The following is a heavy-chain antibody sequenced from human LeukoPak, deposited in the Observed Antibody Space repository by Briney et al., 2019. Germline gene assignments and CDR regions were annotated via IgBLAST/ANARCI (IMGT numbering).Heavy chain of an antibody. CDR2: IRHDGSNK. CDR1: GFTFSSYG. J-gene: IGHJ4*02. Sequence: GGSLRLSCAASGFTFSSYGMHWVRQAPGKGLEWVAFIRHDGSNKYYADSVKGRFTISRDNSKNTLYLQMSSLRAEDTAVYYCAKGHKLYSSSWSQTPHFDYWAREPWSPSPQ. V-gene: IGHV3-30*02. CDR3: AKGHKLYSSSWSQTPHFDY. D-gene: IGHD6-13*01.